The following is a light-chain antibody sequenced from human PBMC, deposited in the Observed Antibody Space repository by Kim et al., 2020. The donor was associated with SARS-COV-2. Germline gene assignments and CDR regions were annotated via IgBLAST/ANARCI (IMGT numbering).Light chain of an antibody. Sequence: QSITISCTGTSSDVGGYNYVSWYQQHPGKAPKLMIYDVSNRPSGVSNRFSGYKSGNTASLTISGLQAEDEADYYCSSYTSSSTLGVFGGGTQLTVL. CDR2: DVS. CDR1: SSDVGGYNY. V-gene: IGLV2-14*03. J-gene: IGLJ2*01. CDR3: SSYTSSSTLGV.